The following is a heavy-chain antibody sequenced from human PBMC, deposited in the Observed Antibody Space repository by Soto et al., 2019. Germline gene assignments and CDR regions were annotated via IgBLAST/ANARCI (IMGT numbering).Heavy chain of an antibody. D-gene: IGHD3-16*02. CDR3: ARWGPDSYLLDY. CDR1: GYTFTNYG. V-gene: IGHV1-18*01. J-gene: IGHJ4*02. Sequence: ASVKVSCKASGYTFTNYGISWVRQAPGQGLEWMAWISGYNGRTNYVQKLQGRVNVTTDTSTSTAYMELRSLRSDDTAVYYCARWGPDSYLLDYWGRGTRVTVSS. CDR2: ISGYNGRT.